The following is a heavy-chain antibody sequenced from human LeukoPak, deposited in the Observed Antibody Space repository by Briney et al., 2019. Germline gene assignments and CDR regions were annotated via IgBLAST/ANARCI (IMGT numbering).Heavy chain of an antibody. Sequence: GGSLRLSCAASGFTFSSYSMNWVRQAPGKGLEWVSYISSSSSTIYYADSVKGRFTISRDNSKNTLYLQMNSLRAEDTAVYYCAKEHWLGVGFDPWGQGTLVTVSS. CDR3: AKEHWLGVGFDP. CDR1: GFTFSSYS. V-gene: IGHV3-48*01. CDR2: ISSSSSTI. J-gene: IGHJ5*02. D-gene: IGHD2-8*01.